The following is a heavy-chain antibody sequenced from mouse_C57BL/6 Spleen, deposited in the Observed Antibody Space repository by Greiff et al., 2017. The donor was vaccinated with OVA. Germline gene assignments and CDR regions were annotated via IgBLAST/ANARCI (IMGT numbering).Heavy chain of an antibody. Sequence: VQLQQPGAELVKPGASVKLSCKASGYTFTSSWMHWVKQRPGQGLEWIGMIHPNSGSTNYNEKFKSKATLTVDKSSSTAYMQLSSLTSEDSAVYYCARCYYDYDGGFAYWGQGTLVTVSA. CDR3: ARCYYDYDGGFAY. CDR1: GYTFTSSW. D-gene: IGHD2-4*01. V-gene: IGHV1-64*01. CDR2: IHPNSGST. J-gene: IGHJ3*01.